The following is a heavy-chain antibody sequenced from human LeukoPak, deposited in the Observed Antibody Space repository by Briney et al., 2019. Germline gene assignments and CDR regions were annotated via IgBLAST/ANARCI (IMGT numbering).Heavy chain of an antibody. CDR3: AKLYDSSGFDAFDI. CDR2: IYHSGST. CDR1: GYSISSGYY. V-gene: IGHV4-38-2*02. Sequence: SETLSLTCTVSGYSISSGYYWGWIRQPPGKGLEWIGSIYHSGSTYYNPSLKSRVTISVDTSKNQFSLKLSSVTAADTAVYYCAKLYDSSGFDAFDIWGQGTMVTVSS. J-gene: IGHJ3*02. D-gene: IGHD3-22*01.